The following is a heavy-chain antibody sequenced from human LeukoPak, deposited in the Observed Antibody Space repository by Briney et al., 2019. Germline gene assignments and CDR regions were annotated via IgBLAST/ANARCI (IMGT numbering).Heavy chain of an antibody. Sequence: GGTLRLSCAGSGFTFSSYGMSWVRQAPGKGLEWVSGISGSGGSTYYADSAKGRFTISRDNSKNTLYLQMNSLRVEDTAVYYCAKEGGLRSSWSFDFWGQGILVIVSS. CDR3: AKEGGLRSSWSFDF. J-gene: IGHJ4*02. V-gene: IGHV3-23*01. CDR1: GFTFSSYG. CDR2: ISGSGGST. D-gene: IGHD6-13*01.